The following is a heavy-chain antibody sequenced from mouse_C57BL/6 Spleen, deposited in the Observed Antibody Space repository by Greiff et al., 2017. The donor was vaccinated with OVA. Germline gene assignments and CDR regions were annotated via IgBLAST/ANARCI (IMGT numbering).Heavy chain of an antibody. Sequence: EVMLVESGGGLVQPKGSLKLSCAASGFSFNTYAMNWVRQAPGKGLEWVARIRSKSNNYATYYADSVKDRFTISRDDSESMLYLQMNNLKTEDTAMYYCVRRGYYGSSRYAMDYWGQGTSVTVSS. D-gene: IGHD1-1*01. CDR1: GFSFNTYA. CDR3: VRRGYYGSSRYAMDY. J-gene: IGHJ4*01. V-gene: IGHV10-1*01. CDR2: IRSKSNNYAT.